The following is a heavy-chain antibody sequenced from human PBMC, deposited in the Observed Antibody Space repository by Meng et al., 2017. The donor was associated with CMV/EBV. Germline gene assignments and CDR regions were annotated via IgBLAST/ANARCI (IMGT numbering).Heavy chain of an antibody. CDR3: ASTYYYGSGSYNRPYYYYGMDV. V-gene: IGHV4-59*01. D-gene: IGHD3-10*01. Sequence: SETLSLTCTVSGASITAYWWSWIRQSPGKGLEWIGYIHYSGTTKHNPSHRSRVAMSVDTSKNLFSLKLTSVTAADTAVYYCASTYYYGSGSYNRPYYYYGMDVWGQGTTVTVSS. CDR1: GASITAYW. CDR2: IHYSGTT. J-gene: IGHJ6*02.